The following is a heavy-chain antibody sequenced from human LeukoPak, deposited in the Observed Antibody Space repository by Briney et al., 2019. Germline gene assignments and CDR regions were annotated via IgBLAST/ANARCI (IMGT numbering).Heavy chain of an antibody. V-gene: IGHV3-21*01. CDR2: ISSSSSYI. D-gene: IGHD6-13*01. CDR1: GFTFSSYS. Sequence: GGSLRLSCAASGFTFSSYSMNWVRQAPGKGLEWVSSISSSSSYIYYADSVKGRFTISRDNAKNSLYLQMNSLRAGDTAVYYCARGSSSWYAWFDPWGQGTLVTVSS. J-gene: IGHJ5*02. CDR3: ARGSSSWYAWFDP.